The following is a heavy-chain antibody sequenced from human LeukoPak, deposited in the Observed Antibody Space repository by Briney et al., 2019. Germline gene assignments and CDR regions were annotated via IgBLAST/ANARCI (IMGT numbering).Heavy chain of an antibody. D-gene: IGHD2-2*01. V-gene: IGHV4-61*02. CDR3: ARGGYQLLFRGNDNWFDP. CDR1: GGSISSSSYY. Sequence: RASETLSLTCTVSGGSISSSSYYWSWIRQPAGKGLEWIGRIYTSGSTNYNPSLKSRVTMSVDTSKNQFSLKLSSVTAADTAVYYCARGGYQLLFRGNDNWFDPWGQGTLVTVSS. J-gene: IGHJ5*02. CDR2: IYTSGST.